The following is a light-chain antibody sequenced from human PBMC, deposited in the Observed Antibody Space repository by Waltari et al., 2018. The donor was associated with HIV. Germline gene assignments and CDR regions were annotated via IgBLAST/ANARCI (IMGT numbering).Light chain of an antibody. CDR2: RNN. J-gene: IGLJ1*01. CDR1: SDKIGSTY. V-gene: IGLV1-47*01. CDR3: AAWDDSRYV. Sequence: QSVLPPPPSPSGNPGQRVTTNCSGSSDKIGSTYVYCYQQLPGQAPKLLSYRNNRRPSGVPDRFSGSKSGTSASLAISGLRSEDEADYYCAAWDDSRYVFGTGTKVTVL.